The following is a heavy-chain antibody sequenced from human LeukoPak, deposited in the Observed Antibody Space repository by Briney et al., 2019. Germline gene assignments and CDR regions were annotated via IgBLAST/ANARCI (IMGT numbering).Heavy chain of an antibody. V-gene: IGHV3-23*01. Sequence: GGSLRLSCAASGFTFSSYAMSWVRQAPGKGLEWVSAISGSGGSTYYADSVKGRFTISRDNSKNTLYLQMNSLRAEDTAVYYCAKDSVAVGVAGAVDYWGQGTLVTVSS. CDR3: AKDSVAVGVAGAVDY. CDR1: GFTFSSYA. D-gene: IGHD6-19*01. J-gene: IGHJ4*02. CDR2: ISGSGGST.